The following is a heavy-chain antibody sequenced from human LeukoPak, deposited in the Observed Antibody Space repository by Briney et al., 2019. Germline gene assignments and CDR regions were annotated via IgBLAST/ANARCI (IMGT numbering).Heavy chain of an antibody. J-gene: IGHJ4*02. Sequence: PGGSLRLSCAAPGLTFSSYAMSWVRQAPGKGLEWVSAISGSGGSTYYADSVKGRFTISRDNAKNSLYLQMNSLRAEDTAVYYCARGLMVAGNGRDYWGQGTLVTVSS. CDR3: ARGLMVAGNGRDY. D-gene: IGHD6-19*01. V-gene: IGHV3-23*01. CDR1: GLTFSSYA. CDR2: ISGSGGST.